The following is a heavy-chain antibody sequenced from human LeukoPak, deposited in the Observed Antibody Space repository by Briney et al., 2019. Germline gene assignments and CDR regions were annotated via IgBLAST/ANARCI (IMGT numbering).Heavy chain of an antibody. CDR1: GFTFSTYW. V-gene: IGHV3-7*03. CDR2: IKEDGGEK. D-gene: IGHD6-6*01. Sequence: GGSLRLSCVASGFTFSTYWMSWVRQAPGKGLEWVANIKEDGGEKYYVDSVKGRFTISRDNAKNSLYLQMNSLRAEDTAVYYCARPIGKYSSLFGYWGQGTLVTVSS. J-gene: IGHJ4*02. CDR3: ARPIGKYSSLFGY.